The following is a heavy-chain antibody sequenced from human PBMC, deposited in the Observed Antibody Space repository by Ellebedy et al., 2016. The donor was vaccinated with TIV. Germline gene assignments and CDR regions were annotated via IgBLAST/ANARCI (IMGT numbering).Heavy chain of an antibody. D-gene: IGHD3-10*01. CDR2: SYYIGTT. CDR1: GGSVSSGSHY. CDR3: AGGSYTPYGMDV. V-gene: IGHV4-61*01. Sequence: SETLSLTCTVPGGSVSSGSHYWNWIRQPPGKGLDWIGYSYYIGTTNYNPSLKSRVTISEDTSKNQFSLRLTSVTAADTAVYYCAGGSYTPYGMDVWGRGTTVIVSS. J-gene: IGHJ6*02.